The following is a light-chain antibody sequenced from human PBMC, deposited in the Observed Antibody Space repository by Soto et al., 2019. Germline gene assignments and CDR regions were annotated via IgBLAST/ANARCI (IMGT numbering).Light chain of an antibody. CDR1: SGDVGGYNY. CDR3: SSFTSSSTRV. CDR2: EVT. Sequence: QSALTQPASVSGSPGQSITISCTGTSGDVGGYNYVSWYQQHPGKAPKLIIYEVTNRPSGVSNRFSGSKSASTASLTIAGLQSEGEAEYYCSSFTSSSTRVFGTGTKVTVL. V-gene: IGLV2-14*03. J-gene: IGLJ1*01.